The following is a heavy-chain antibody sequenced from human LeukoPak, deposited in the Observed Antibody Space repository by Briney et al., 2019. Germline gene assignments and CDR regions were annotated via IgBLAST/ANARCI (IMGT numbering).Heavy chain of an antibody. CDR3: ARDSGITGTTRD. Sequence: GGSLRLSCAASGFTFSSYEMDWVRQAPGKGLEWVSYISSSGSNKYYADSVRGRFTISRDNAKDSLYLQMNSLRAEDTAVYYCARDSGITGTTRDWGQGTLVTVSS. J-gene: IGHJ4*02. CDR2: ISSSGSNK. V-gene: IGHV3-48*03. CDR1: GFTFSSYE. D-gene: IGHD1-14*01.